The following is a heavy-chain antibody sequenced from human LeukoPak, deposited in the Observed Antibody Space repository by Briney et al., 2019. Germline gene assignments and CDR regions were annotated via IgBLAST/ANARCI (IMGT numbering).Heavy chain of an antibody. V-gene: IGHV4-59*08. CDR2: IYFNGMT. J-gene: IGHJ4*02. Sequence: SETLSLTCNVSGGAITGHYWSWLRQSPEKGLEWIGFIYFNGMTKCSTSLESRVTISVDTSKNKFSLRLTSVTAADTAVYFCARQFPPYHSGSNYFDNWGQGMQVTVSS. CDR3: ARQFPPYHSGSNYFDN. D-gene: IGHD3-10*01. CDR1: GGAITGHY.